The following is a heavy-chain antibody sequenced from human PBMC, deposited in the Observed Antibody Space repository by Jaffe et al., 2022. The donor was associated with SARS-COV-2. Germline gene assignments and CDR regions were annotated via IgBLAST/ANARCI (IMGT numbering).Heavy chain of an antibody. J-gene: IGHJ4*02. V-gene: IGHV4-61*02. CDR2: FFSTGST. CDR3: ARHPPGY. CDR1: GVPFNSGDYF. Sequence: QVQLQESGPGLLRPSQTLSLTCSVSGVPFNSGDYFWAWFRQPAGKGLEWIGRFFSTGSTKYNPSLESRVTISVDSSKRQISLELTSVTAADTAVYYCARHPPGYWGQGIPVTVSS.